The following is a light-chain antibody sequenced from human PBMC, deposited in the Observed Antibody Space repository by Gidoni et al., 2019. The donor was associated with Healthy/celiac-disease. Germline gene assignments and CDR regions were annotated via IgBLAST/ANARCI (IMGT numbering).Light chain of an antibody. CDR2: GAS. J-gene: IGKJ5*01. CDR1: QSVSSSY. CDR3: QQYGSSLIT. V-gene: IGKV3-20*01. Sequence: DIVLTQSPGTLSLSPGERATRSCRASQSVSSSYLAWYQQKPGQAPRLLIYGASSRATGIPDRFSGSGSGTDFTLTISRLEPEDFAVYYCQQYGSSLITFGQGTRLEIK.